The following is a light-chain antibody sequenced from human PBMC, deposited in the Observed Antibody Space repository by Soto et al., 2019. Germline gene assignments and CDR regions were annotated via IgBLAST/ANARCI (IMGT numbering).Light chain of an antibody. CDR2: GAS. Sequence: AIQLTQSPSSLSASVGDRVTITCRASRDIASDLAWYQRQPGKAPKLLIYGASILHTGVPSRFSGRGSGTDFTLTISSLQPEDFATYFCQQISIYPITFGPGTTVDIK. J-gene: IGKJ3*01. CDR3: QQISIYPIT. V-gene: IGKV1-13*02. CDR1: RDIASD.